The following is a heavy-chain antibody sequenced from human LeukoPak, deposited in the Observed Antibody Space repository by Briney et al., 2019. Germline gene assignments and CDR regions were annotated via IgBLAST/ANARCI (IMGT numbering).Heavy chain of an antibody. CDR1: GGSISSGGYY. CDR2: IYYSGST. Sequence: SETLSLTCTVSGGSISSGGYYWSWIRQHPGKGLEWIGYIYYSGSTYYNPSLKSRVTMSVDTSKNQFSLKLSSVTAADTAVYYCARGTSAVPAGNPDWDYWGQGTLVTVSS. CDR3: ARGTSAVPAGNPDWDY. D-gene: IGHD2-2*01. J-gene: IGHJ4*02. V-gene: IGHV4-31*03.